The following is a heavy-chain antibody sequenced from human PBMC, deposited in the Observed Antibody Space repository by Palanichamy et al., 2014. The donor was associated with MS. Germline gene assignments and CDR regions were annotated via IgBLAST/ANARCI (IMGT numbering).Heavy chain of an antibody. CDR1: NGSISSYY. D-gene: IGHD3-10*01. J-gene: IGHJ6*02. V-gene: IGHV4-59*01. Sequence: QVQLQESGPGLVKPSETLSLTCTVSNGSISSYYWSWIRQPPGKGLEWIGYIYYSGSTDYNPSLKNRVTISVDTSKNQFSLRLSSVTAADTAIYYCARGSYYYYGMDVWGQGTTVTVSS. CDR2: IYYSGST. CDR3: ARGSYYYYGMDV.